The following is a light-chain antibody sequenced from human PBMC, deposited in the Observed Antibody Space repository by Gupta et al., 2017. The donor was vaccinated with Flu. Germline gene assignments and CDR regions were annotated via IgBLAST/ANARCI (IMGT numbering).Light chain of an antibody. CDR1: SLRNSY. CDR3: NSRDSTDNHQAV. J-gene: IGLJ2*01. V-gene: IGLV3-19*01. Sequence: SSELTQAPAVSVALGQTVRITCQGDSLRNSYASCYQQKPGQAPVLVIYAKNIRPSGIPDRFSGSSSGNTASLTITGAQAEDEADYYCNSRDSTDNHQAVFGGGTKLTVL. CDR2: AKN.